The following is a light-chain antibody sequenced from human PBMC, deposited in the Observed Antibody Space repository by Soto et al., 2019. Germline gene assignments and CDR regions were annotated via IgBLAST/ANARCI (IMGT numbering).Light chain of an antibody. J-gene: IGKJ4*01. Sequence: DIVMTQSPLSLPVTPGEPASISCRSSQSLLHSNGYNYLDWYLQKPGQSPQLLIYLGSNRASGVPDRFSGSGSGTDFTLKISRVEAEDVGVYYCMQALQTPLTFGGGNKVEI. V-gene: IGKV2-28*01. CDR1: QSLLHSNGYNY. CDR3: MQALQTPLT. CDR2: LGS.